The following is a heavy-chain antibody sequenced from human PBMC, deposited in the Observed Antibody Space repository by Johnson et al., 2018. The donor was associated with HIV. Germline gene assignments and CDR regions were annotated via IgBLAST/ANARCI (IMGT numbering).Heavy chain of an antibody. D-gene: IGHD6-6*01. CDR1: GFTFSSYG. J-gene: IGHJ3*02. CDR3: AREGRGSSSGAFDI. Sequence: QMQLVESGGGVVQPGTSLRLSCAASGFTFSSYGIHWVRQAPGKGLEWVAFIWHDGRDVYYANSVKGRFTISRDNSKNTLYLQMGSLRAEDMAVYYCAREGRGSSSGAFDIWGQGTMVTVSS. V-gene: IGHV3-33*01. CDR2: IWHDGRDV.